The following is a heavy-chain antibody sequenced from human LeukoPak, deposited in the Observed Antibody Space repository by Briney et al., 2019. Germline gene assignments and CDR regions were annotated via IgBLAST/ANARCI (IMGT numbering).Heavy chain of an antibody. J-gene: IGHJ5*02. V-gene: IGHV3-73*01. CDR1: GFTFSGSA. CDR3: TRDSGTYNWFDP. CDR2: IDKKDKGYATAT. Sequence: GGSPKLSCAASGFTFSGSAIHWVRQSSGKGLEWVGQIDKKDKGYATATAYAASVKGRFTISRDDSINTAYLQMKSLKTEDTALYYCTRDSGTYNWFDPWGQGTLVTVS. D-gene: IGHD1-26*01.